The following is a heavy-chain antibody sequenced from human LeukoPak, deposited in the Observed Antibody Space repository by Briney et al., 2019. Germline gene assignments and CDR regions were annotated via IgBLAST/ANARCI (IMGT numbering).Heavy chain of an antibody. CDR3: AKDLSWAIDY. CDR1: GFTFSSYG. J-gene: IGHJ4*02. V-gene: IGHV3-30*18. Sequence: PGGSLRLSCAASGFTFSSYGMHWVRQAPGKGLEWVAVISYDGSNKYYADSVKGRFTISRDNSKSTLYLQMNSLRAEDTAVYYCAKDLSWAIDYWGQGTLVTVSS. CDR2: ISYDGSNK. D-gene: IGHD2/OR15-2a*01.